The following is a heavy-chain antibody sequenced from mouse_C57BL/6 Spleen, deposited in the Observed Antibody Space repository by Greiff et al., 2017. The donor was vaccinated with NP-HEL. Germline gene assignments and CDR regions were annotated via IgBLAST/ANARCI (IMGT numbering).Heavy chain of an antibody. CDR3: ARSYYGSRGYFDV. Sequence: QVQLQQPGAELVMPGASVKLSCKASGYTFTSYWMHWVKQRPGQGLEWIGEIDPSDSYTNYNQKFKGKSTLTVDKSSSTAYMQLSSLTSEDSAVYYCARSYYGSRGYFDVWGTGTTVTVSS. V-gene: IGHV1-69*01. D-gene: IGHD1-1*01. J-gene: IGHJ1*03. CDR1: GYTFTSYW. CDR2: IDPSDSYT.